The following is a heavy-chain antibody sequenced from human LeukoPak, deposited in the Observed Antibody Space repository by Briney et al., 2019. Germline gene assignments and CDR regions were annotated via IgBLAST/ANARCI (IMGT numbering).Heavy chain of an antibody. J-gene: IGHJ3*02. CDR1: GGSISSYY. CDR3: ARAGLKDAFDI. V-gene: IGHV4-59*01. Sequence: SETLSLTCTVSGGSISSYYWSWIRQPPGKGLEWIGYIYYSGSTNYNPSLKSRVTISVDTSKNQFSLKLSSVTAADTAVYYCARAGLKDAFDIWGQGTMVTVSS. CDR2: IYYSGST.